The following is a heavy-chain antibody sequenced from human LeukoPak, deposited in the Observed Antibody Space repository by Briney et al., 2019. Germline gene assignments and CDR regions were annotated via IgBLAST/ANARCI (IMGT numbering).Heavy chain of an antibody. D-gene: IGHD6-13*01. Sequence: PSETLSLTCAVSGGSLISSNWWSWVRQFPDKGLEWIGEINHSGSTNYNPSLKSRVTISVDTSKNQFSLKLSSVTAADTAVYYCARGRSAAGGFDYWGQGTLVTVSS. J-gene: IGHJ4*02. CDR1: GGSLISSNW. V-gene: IGHV4-4*02. CDR2: INHSGST. CDR3: ARGRSAAGGFDY.